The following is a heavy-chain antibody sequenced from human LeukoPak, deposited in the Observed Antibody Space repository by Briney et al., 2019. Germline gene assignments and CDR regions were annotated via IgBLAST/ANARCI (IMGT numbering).Heavy chain of an antibody. J-gene: IGHJ3*02. Sequence: GGSLRLSCAASGFTFSSYWMHWIRHAPGKGLVWVSRIKRDGSSPAYADSVKGRFTISRDNAKNSLYLQMNSLRAEDTAVYYCAKDYGDYGDGRAFDIWGQGTMVTVSS. CDR2: IKRDGSSP. V-gene: IGHV3-74*01. CDR3: AKDYGDYGDGRAFDI. CDR1: GFTFSSYW. D-gene: IGHD4-17*01.